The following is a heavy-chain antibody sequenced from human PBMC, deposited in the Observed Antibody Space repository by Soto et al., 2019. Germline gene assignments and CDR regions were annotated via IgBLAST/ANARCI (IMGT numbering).Heavy chain of an antibody. CDR3: ARNDFNIYGARWVFEF. J-gene: IGHJ4*02. Sequence: EVQLAETGGGLIQPGGSLRLSCAASGFTVSTNAMGWVRLAPGKGLECVSVMFSDGRPFYADSVKGRFTISRDNSKNTLYLQMNSLRAEDTAVYYCARNDFNIYGARWVFEFWGQGIHVTVSS. CDR2: MFSDGRP. V-gene: IGHV3-53*02. CDR1: GFTVSTNA. D-gene: IGHD4-4*01.